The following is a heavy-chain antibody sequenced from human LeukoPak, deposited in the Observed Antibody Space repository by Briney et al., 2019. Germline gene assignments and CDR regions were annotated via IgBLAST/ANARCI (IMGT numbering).Heavy chain of an antibody. D-gene: IGHD3-22*01. V-gene: IGHV1-8*03. CDR2: MNPNSGNT. CDR1: GYTFTSYA. Sequence: ASVKVSCKASGYTFTSYAMNWVRQAPGQGLEWMGWMNPNSGNTGYAQKFQGRVTITRNTSISTAYMELSSLRSEDTAVYYCARAPDVVTPIDYWGQGTLVTVSS. J-gene: IGHJ4*02. CDR3: ARAPDVVTPIDY.